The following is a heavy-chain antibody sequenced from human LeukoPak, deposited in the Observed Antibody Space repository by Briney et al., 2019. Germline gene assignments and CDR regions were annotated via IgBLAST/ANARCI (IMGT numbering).Heavy chain of an antibody. J-gene: IGHJ4*02. CDR1: GYTFTSYY. V-gene: IGHV1-2*02. Sequence: GASVKVSCKASGYTFTSYYMHWVRQAPGQGLEWMGIINPNSGGTNYAQKFQGRVTMTRDTSIGTAYMELSRLRSDDTAVYYCAREIDVAGTDAFDYWGQGTLVTVSS. CDR3: AREIDVAGTDAFDY. CDR2: INPNSGGT. D-gene: IGHD6-19*01.